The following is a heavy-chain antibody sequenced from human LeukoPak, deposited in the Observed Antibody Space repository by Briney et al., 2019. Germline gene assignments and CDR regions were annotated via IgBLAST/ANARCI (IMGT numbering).Heavy chain of an antibody. V-gene: IGHV4-39*01. D-gene: IGHD5-18*01. CDR3: ARHGYSYGLGY. Sequence: SETLSLTCSVSGASISSGSNYWGWIRQPPGKGLEWIGEINHSGSTNYNPSLKSRVTISVDTSKNQFSLKLSSVTAADTAVHYCARHGYSYGLGYWGQGTLVTVSS. CDR2: INHSGST. J-gene: IGHJ4*02. CDR1: GASISSGSNY.